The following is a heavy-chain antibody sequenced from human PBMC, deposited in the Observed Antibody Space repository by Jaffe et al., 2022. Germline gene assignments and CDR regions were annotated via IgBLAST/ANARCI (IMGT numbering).Heavy chain of an antibody. J-gene: IGHJ4*02. D-gene: IGHD3-10*01. V-gene: IGHV2-5*02. Sequence: QITLKESGPTLVKPTQTLTLTCTFSGFSLTTSGVAVGWIRQPPGKALEWLALIYWDDDKRYSPSLKNRLTITKDTSNNQVVLTMTNLDPVDTATYFCAHRQGDYFGSDSRFDYWGQGTLVTVSS. CDR3: AHRQGDYFGSDSRFDY. CDR2: IYWDDDK. CDR1: GFSLTTSGVA.